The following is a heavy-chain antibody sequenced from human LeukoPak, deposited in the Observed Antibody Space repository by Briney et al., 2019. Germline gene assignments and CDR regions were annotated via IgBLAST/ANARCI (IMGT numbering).Heavy chain of an antibody. CDR2: ISSSSSYI. J-gene: IGHJ4*02. CDR1: GFTFSSYS. V-gene: IGHV3-21*01. Sequence: GGSLRLSCAASGFTFSSYSMNWVRQAPGKGLEWVSSISSSSSYIYCADSVKGRFTISRDNAKNSLYLQMNSLRAEDTAVYYCAREAGYCSGGSCYPDYWGQGTLVTVSS. D-gene: IGHD2-15*01. CDR3: AREAGYCSGGSCYPDY.